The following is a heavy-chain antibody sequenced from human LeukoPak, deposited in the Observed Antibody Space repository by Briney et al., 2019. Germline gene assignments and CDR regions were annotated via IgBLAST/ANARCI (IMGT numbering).Heavy chain of an antibody. CDR1: GFTFSTYA. V-gene: IGHV3-23*01. J-gene: IGHJ4*02. CDR3: SKRSLNYYGSGPLGY. D-gene: IGHD3-10*01. CDR2: ISGSGGST. Sequence: GGSLRLSCAASGFTFSTYAMSWVRQAPGKGLEWVSGISGSGGSTDYADSVKGRFTISRDNSKNTLYLQMNSLRAEDTAVYFCSKRSLNYYGSGPLGYWGQGTLVTVSS.